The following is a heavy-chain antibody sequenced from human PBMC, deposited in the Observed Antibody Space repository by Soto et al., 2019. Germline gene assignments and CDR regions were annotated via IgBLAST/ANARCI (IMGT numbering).Heavy chain of an antibody. Sequence: GGSLRLSCTASGFTFGDYAMSWFRQAPGKGLEWVGFIRSKAYGGTTEYAASVKGRFTISRDDSKSIAYLQMNSLKTEDTAVYYCTRLPGDYSPVSYYYYYYGMDVWGQGTTVTVSS. CDR1: GFTFGDYA. V-gene: IGHV3-49*03. CDR3: TRLPGDYSPVSYYYYYYGMDV. D-gene: IGHD4-4*01. CDR2: IRSKAYGGTT. J-gene: IGHJ6*02.